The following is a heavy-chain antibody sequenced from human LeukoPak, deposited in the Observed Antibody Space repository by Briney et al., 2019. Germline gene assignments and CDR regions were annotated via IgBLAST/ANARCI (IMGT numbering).Heavy chain of an antibody. Sequence: SQTLSLACTVSGGSISSGSYYWSWIRQPAGKGLEWIGRIYTSGSTNYNPSLKSRVTISVDTSKNQFSLKLSSVTAADTAVYYCASYSNFDYWGQGTLVTVSS. CDR1: GGSISSGSYY. D-gene: IGHD4-11*01. V-gene: IGHV4-61*02. CDR2: IYTSGST. CDR3: ASYSNFDY. J-gene: IGHJ4*02.